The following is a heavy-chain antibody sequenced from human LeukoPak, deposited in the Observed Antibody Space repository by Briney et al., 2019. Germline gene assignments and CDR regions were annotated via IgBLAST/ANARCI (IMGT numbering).Heavy chain of an antibody. V-gene: IGHV4-34*01. J-gene: IGHJ4*02. CDR3: ARGRYSYGY. CDR2: INHSGST. D-gene: IGHD5-18*01. CDR1: GGSFSGFY. Sequence: SETLSLTCAVYGGSFSGFYWSWIRQPPGKGLEWIGEINHSGSTSYNPSLKSRVTISVDTSKNQFSLKLSSVTAADTAVYYCARGRYSYGYWGQGTLVTVSS.